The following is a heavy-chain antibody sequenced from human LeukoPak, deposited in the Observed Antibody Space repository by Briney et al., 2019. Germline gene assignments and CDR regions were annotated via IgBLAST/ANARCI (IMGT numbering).Heavy chain of an antibody. CDR3: ASPYCSGGTCYAHDAFDI. CDR1: GYTFTSYG. CDR2: ISVYNGNT. Sequence: ASVKVSCKASGYTFTSYGISCVRTPPEQGLEWMGWISVYNGNTNYAQKLQGRVTMTTDTSTSTAYMELRSLRSDDTAVYYCASPYCSGGTCYAHDAFDIWGQGTMVTVSS. D-gene: IGHD2-15*01. V-gene: IGHV1-18*01. J-gene: IGHJ3*02.